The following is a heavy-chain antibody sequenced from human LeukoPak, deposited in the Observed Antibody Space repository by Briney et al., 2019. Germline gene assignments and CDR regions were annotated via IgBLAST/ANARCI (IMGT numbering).Heavy chain of an antibody. CDR2: ISGSGGST. D-gene: IGHD5-12*01. J-gene: IGHJ4*02. CDR3: ATPGGAYDGFDY. CDR1: GFTFSSYA. Sequence: GGSLRLSCAASGFTFSSYAMSWVRQAPGKGLEWVSAISGSGGSTYYADSVKGRFAISRDNSKNTLYLQMNSLRADDTAVYYCATPGGAYDGFDYWGQGTLVTVSS. V-gene: IGHV3-23*01.